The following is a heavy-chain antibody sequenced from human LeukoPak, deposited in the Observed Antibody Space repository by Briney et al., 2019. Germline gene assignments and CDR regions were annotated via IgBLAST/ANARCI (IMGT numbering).Heavy chain of an antibody. J-gene: IGHJ6*02. CDR3: ARDRKQWLVRDYYGMDV. Sequence: VASVKVSCKASGHTFTSYGISWVRQAPGQGLEWMGWTSAYNGNTNYAQKFQGRVTMTTDTSTSTAYMELRSLRSDDTAVYYCARDRKQWLVRDYYGMDVWGQGTTVTVSS. CDR2: TSAYNGNT. CDR1: GHTFTSYG. V-gene: IGHV1-18*01. D-gene: IGHD6-19*01.